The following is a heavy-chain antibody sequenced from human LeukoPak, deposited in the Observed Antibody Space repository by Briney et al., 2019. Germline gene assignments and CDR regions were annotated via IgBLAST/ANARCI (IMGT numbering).Heavy chain of an antibody. CDR2: IYHSGSS. CDR1: GGSISSGGYS. V-gene: IGHV4-30-2*01. Sequence: SQTLSLTCAVSGGSISSGGYSWNWIRQPPGKGLEWIGYIYHSGSSYHSPSLKSRVTISVDRSKNQFSLKLSSVTAADTAVYYCARDYYGSGSRLDYWGQGTLVTVSS. J-gene: IGHJ4*02. CDR3: ARDYYGSGSRLDY. D-gene: IGHD3-10*01.